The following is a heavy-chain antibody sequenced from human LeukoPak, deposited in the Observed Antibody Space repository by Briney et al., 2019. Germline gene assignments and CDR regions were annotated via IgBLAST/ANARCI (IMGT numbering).Heavy chain of an antibody. CDR1: GGTFSSYA. J-gene: IGHJ4*02. Sequence: SVKVSCKASGGTFSSYAISWVRQAPGQGLEWMGGIIPVFGTANYAQKFQGRVTITTDESTSTAYMELSSLRSEDTAVYYCARDREATYDSSGYYDYWGQGTLVTVSS. CDR3: ARDREATYDSSGYYDY. V-gene: IGHV1-69*05. D-gene: IGHD3-22*01. CDR2: IIPVFGTA.